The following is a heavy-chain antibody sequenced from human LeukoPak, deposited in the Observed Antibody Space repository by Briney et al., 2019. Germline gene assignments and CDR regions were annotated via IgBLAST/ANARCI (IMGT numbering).Heavy chain of an antibody. CDR2: IYHSGST. CDR1: GGSISSGGYY. V-gene: IGHV4-30-2*01. Sequence: SETLSLTCTVSGGSISSGGYYWSWIRQPPGKGLEWIGYIYHSGSTYYNPSLKSRVTISVDRSKNQFSLKLSSVTAADTAVYYCARGLVAWWDTASHNWSDPWGQGTLVTVSS. CDR3: ARGLVAWWDTASHNWSDP. J-gene: IGHJ5*02. D-gene: IGHD5-18*01.